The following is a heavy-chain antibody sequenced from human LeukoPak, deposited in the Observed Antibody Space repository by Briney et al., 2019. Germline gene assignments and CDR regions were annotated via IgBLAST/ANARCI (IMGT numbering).Heavy chain of an antibody. J-gene: IGHJ4*02. CDR1: GFTVSSNY. CDR2: IYSGGST. CDR3: ARSPGWGPLDY. V-gene: IGHV3-53*01. Sequence: PGGSLRLSCAASGFTVSSNYMSWVRQAPGKGPEWVSVIYSGGSTYYADSVKGRFTISRDNSKNTLYLQMNSLRAEDTAVYYCARSPGWGPLDYWGQGTLVTVSS. D-gene: IGHD7-27*01.